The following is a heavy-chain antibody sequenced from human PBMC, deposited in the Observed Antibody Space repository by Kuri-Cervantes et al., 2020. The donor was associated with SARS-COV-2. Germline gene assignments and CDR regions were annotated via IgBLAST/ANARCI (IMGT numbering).Heavy chain of an antibody. Sequence: SVKVSCKASGGTFSGYAISWVRQAPGQGLEWMGGIIPIFGTANYAQKFQGRVTITADESTSTAHMELSSLRSEDTAVYYCARPNYYGSGSYNYGMDVWGQGTTVTVSS. V-gene: IGHV1-69*13. D-gene: IGHD3-10*01. CDR2: IIPIFGTA. J-gene: IGHJ6*02. CDR3: ARPNYYGSGSYNYGMDV. CDR1: GGTFSGYA.